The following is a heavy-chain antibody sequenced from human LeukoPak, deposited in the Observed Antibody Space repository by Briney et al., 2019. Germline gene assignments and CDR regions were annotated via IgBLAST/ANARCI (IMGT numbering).Heavy chain of an antibody. D-gene: IGHD6-13*01. CDR1: GYTLTELS. CDR2: FDPEDGET. V-gene: IGHV1-24*01. J-gene: IGHJ6*03. Sequence: ASVKVSCKVSGYTLTELSMHWVRQAPGKGLEWMGGFDPEDGETIYAQKFQGRVTMTEGTSTDTAYMELSSLRSEDTAVYYCATGAAGPHYYYYYMDVWGKGTTVTVSS. CDR3: ATGAAGPHYYYYYMDV.